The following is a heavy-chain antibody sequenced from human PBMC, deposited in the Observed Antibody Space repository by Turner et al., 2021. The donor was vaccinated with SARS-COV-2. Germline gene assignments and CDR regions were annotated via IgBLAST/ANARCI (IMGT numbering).Heavy chain of an antibody. J-gene: IGHJ3*02. Sequence: QVQLVQSGAEVKKPGASVKVSCKASGYTFTSYGIRWVRQAPGQGLEWMGWISAYNGNTNYAQKLQGRVTMTTDTSTSTAYMELRSLRSDDTALYYCARYIRGDGAALAFDIWGQGTMVTISS. CDR2: ISAYNGNT. D-gene: IGHD1-26*01. V-gene: IGHV1-18*04. CDR1: GYTFTSYG. CDR3: ARYIRGDGAALAFDI.